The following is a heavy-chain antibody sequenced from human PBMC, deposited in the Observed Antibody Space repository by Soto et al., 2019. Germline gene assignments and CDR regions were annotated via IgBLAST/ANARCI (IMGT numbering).Heavy chain of an antibody. J-gene: IGHJ6*02. Sequence: PSETLSLTCAVYGGSFSGYYWSWIRQPPGKGLEWIGEINHSGSTNYNPSLKSRVTISVDTSKNQFSLKLSSVTAADTAVYYCARGNRVGATFYYYYGMDVWGQGTTVTVSS. CDR2: INHSGST. D-gene: IGHD1-26*01. V-gene: IGHV4-34*01. CDR1: GGSFSGYY. CDR3: ARGNRVGATFYYYYGMDV.